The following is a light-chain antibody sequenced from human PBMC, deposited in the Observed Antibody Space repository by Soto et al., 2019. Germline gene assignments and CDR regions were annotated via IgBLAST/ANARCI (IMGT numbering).Light chain of an antibody. V-gene: IGLV2-14*01. Sequence: SALTQPASVSGSPGQSITISCTGTSSDVGGYNYVSWYQPHPGKAPKLMIYEVSNRPSGVSNRFSGSKSGNTASLTISWLQAEDEADYYCSSYTSSSTLVFGGGTKVTVL. J-gene: IGLJ2*01. CDR1: SSDVGGYNY. CDR2: EVS. CDR3: SSYTSSSTLV.